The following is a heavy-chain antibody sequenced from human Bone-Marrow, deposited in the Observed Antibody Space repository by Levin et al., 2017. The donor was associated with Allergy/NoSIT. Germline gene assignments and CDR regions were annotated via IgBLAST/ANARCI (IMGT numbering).Heavy chain of an antibody. CDR2: IYHSGST. Sequence: PSETLSLTCAVSGGSISSSNWWSWVRQPPGKGLEWIGEIYHSGSTNYNPSLKSRVTISVDKSKNQFSLKLSSVTAADTAVYYCASGPQEGYCISTSCAQNPGAGWFDPWGQGTLVTVSS. J-gene: IGHJ5*02. CDR3: ASGPQEGYCISTSCAQNPGAGWFDP. CDR1: GGSISSSNW. D-gene: IGHD2-2*01. V-gene: IGHV4-4*02.